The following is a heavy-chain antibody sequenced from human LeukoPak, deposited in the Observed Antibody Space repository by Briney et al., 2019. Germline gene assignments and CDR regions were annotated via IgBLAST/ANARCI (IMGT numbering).Heavy chain of an antibody. V-gene: IGHV3-23*01. D-gene: IGHD6-6*01. CDR2: IRGSGSST. Sequence: GGSLRLSCAASGFTFTNYAMSWVRQAPGKGLEWVSTIRGSGSSTYYADSVKGRFTISRDNAKNSLYLQMNSLRAEDTAVYYCARGDLYSSSFDYWGQGTLVTVSS. CDR1: GFTFTNYA. CDR3: ARGDLYSSSFDY. J-gene: IGHJ4*02.